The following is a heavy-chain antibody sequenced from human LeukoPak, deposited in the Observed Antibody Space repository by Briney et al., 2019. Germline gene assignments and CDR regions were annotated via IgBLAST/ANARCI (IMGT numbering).Heavy chain of an antibody. CDR3: ARQEYCSGGSCYTWLDP. CDR2: IYPADSDI. D-gene: IGHD2-15*01. V-gene: IGHV5-51*01. Sequence: GESLKISCKGSGYSINNYWIGWVRQMPGKGLEWMGIIYPADSDIRYSPSFQGQVTISADKPISTAYLQWSSLKASDTAMYYCARQEYCSGGSCYTWLDPWGQGTLVTVSS. CDR1: GYSINNYW. J-gene: IGHJ5*02.